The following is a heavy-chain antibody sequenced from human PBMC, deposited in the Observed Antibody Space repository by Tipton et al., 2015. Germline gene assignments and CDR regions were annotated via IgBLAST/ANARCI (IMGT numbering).Heavy chain of an antibody. CDR1: GGSISSTNW. CDR2: ISQSGNT. Sequence: SGGSISSTNWWTWVRQPPGKGLEWIGEISQSGNTNYNPSLKSRVTISADKSKNQFSLNLKSVTAADTAVYYCARRCGADCYWGYYFDHWGQGVLVIVSS. D-gene: IGHD2-21*01. J-gene: IGHJ4*02. CDR3: ARRCGADCYWGYYFDH. V-gene: IGHV4-4*02.